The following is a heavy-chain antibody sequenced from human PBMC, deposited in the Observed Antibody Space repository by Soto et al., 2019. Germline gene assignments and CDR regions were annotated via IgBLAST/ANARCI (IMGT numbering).Heavy chain of an antibody. D-gene: IGHD2-15*01. Sequence: QVQLVQSGAEVAKPGASVRVSCKTSGHTFSSYGFTWVRQAPGQGLEWMGWISAYNGNTNYAQKFQGRVTVTTDTSTSTAYMELRSLRSDDTAVYYCARALYCSGGSCYFDHWGQGTLVTVSS. CDR2: ISAYNGNT. J-gene: IGHJ4*02. CDR3: ARALYCSGGSCYFDH. CDR1: GHTFSSYG. V-gene: IGHV1-18*01.